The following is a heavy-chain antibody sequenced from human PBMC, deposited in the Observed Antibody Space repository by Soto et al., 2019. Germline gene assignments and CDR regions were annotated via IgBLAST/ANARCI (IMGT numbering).Heavy chain of an antibody. CDR1: GGSLSGYY. CDR2: INRSGGT. D-gene: IGHD3-16*01. CDR3: ARGTQMGSYNWFDP. J-gene: IGHJ5*02. V-gene: IGHV4-34*01. Sequence: QVQLQQWGAGLLKPSETLSLTCAVYGGSLSGYYWSWIRQPPGKGLEWIGEINRSGGTNYNPSLKSRFTISVDTSKNQFSLKLSSVTAADTAVYYCARGTQMGSYNWFDPWGQGTLVTVSS.